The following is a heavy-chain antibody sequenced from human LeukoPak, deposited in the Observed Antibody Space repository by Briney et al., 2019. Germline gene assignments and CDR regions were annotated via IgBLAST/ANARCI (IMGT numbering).Heavy chain of an antibody. J-gene: IGHJ4*02. D-gene: IGHD5-18*01. CDR1: GGTFSSYA. CDR3: ARDGPQIQLWLSY. Sequence: SVKVSCKASGGTFSSYAISWVRQAPGQGLEWMGGIIPIFGTANYAQKFQGRVTITTDESTSTAYMELSSLRSEDTAVYYCARDGPQIQLWLSYWGQGTLVTVSS. V-gene: IGHV1-69*05. CDR2: IIPIFGTA.